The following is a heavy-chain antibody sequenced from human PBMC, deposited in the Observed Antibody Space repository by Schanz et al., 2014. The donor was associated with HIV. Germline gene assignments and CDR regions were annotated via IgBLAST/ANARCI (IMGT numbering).Heavy chain of an antibody. CDR1: GFTFNDYY. J-gene: IGHJ4*02. D-gene: IGHD4-17*01. CDR2: ISWNSGSI. V-gene: IGHV3-9*01. CDR3: ACECDYGGNSCFDY. Sequence: EVQLVESGGGLVKPGGSLRLSCAASGFTFNDYYMTWIRQAPGKGLEWVSCISWNSGSIGYADSVKGRFTISRDNAKNSLYLQMNSLRAEDTALYYCACECDYGGNSCFDYWGQGTLVTVSS.